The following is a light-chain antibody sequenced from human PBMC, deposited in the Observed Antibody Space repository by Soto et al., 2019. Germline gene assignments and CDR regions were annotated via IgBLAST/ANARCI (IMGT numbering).Light chain of an antibody. Sequence: EIVLTQSPGTLSLSPGERATLSCRASQSVSSSYLGWYQQKPGQAPRLLIYGASSRATGIPDRFSGSGSGTDFTLTISRLEPEDFAVYYCQQYGSSPWTFGQGTKV. J-gene: IGKJ1*01. CDR3: QQYGSSPWT. V-gene: IGKV3-20*01. CDR1: QSVSSSY. CDR2: GAS.